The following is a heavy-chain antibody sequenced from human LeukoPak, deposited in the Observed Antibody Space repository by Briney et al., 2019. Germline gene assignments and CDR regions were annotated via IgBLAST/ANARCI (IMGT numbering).Heavy chain of an antibody. J-gene: IGHJ3*02. CDR1: GFTFSSYA. CDR3: AKAVGSSGYFSRDAFDI. V-gene: IGHV3-23*01. Sequence: PGGSLRLSYAPSGFTFSSYAMSWVRQAPGKGLEWVAVISGGGSGTYYADSVRGRFTTSRDNSKNTVYLQMNSLRAEDTAIYYCAKAVGSSGYFSRDAFDIWGQGTMVTVSS. CDR2: ISGGGSGT. D-gene: IGHD3-22*01.